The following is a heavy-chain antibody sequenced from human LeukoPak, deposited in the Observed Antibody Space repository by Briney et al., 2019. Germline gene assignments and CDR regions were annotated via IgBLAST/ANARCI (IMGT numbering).Heavy chain of an antibody. J-gene: IGHJ6*03. CDR1: GFTFSSYW. V-gene: IGHV3-7*01. CDR2: IKQDGSEK. D-gene: IGHD2-2*01. CDR3: ARDLVPAAVEYYYYYMDV. Sequence: GGSLRLSCAASGFTFSSYWMSWVRQDPGKGLEWVANIKQDGSEKYYVDSVKGRFTISRDNAKKSLYLQMNSLRAEDTAVYYCARDLVPAAVEYYYYYMDVWGKGTTVTVSS.